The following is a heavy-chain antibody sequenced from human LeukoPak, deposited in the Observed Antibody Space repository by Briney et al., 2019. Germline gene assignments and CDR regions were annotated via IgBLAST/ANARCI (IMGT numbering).Heavy chain of an antibody. D-gene: IGHD3-16*01. CDR1: GGSISDYY. CDR3: ARIEGDNSLDY. J-gene: IGHJ4*02. V-gene: IGHV4-59*01. CDR2: IHSSGST. Sequence: SETMSLTRTVSGGSISDYYWTWIRQPPGKGLEWIAYIHSSGSTNYNPSLKSRVIISLDTSRSQLSLKLSSVTAADTAVYYCARIEGDNSLDYWGQGTLVTVSS.